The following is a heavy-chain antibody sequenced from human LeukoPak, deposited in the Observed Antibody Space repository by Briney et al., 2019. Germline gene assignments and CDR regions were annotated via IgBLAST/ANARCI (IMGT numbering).Heavy chain of an antibody. V-gene: IGHV1-18*01. J-gene: IGHJ3*02. D-gene: IGHD2-15*01. CDR3: ARAGIVVVVAAQGDAFDI. Sequence: ASVKVSCKASGYTFTSYGISWVRQAPGQGLEWMGWISAYNGNTNYAQKLEGRVIMTTDQSTNTAYRDLRRLRCDDTDVYYCARAGIVVVVAAQGDAFDIWGQGTMVTVSS. CDR2: ISAYNGNT. CDR1: GYTFTSYG.